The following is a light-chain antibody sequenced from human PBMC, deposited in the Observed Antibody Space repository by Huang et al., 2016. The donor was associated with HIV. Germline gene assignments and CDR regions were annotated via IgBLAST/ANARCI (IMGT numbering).Light chain of an antibody. Sequence: DIQMTQSPSSLSASAGDKVTITCRAGQGISNHLAWYQQKPGKAPKLLIDAASTLQPGVASRFSGRGSGTSFTRTINGLQPEDVATDFCQKYNSAPVTFGQGTRLEI. CDR2: AAS. CDR3: QKYNSAPVT. J-gene: IGKJ5*01. CDR1: QGISNH. V-gene: IGKV1-27*01.